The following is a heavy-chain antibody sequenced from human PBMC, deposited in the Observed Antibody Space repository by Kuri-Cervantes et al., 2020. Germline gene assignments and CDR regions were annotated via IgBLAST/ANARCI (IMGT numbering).Heavy chain of an antibody. J-gene: IGHJ3*02. CDR1: GFTFSSYA. V-gene: IGHV3-11*01. CDR3: ASSYDYIWGSYHIGAFDI. Sequence: GGSLRLSCAASGFTFSSYAMSWIRQAPGKGLEWVSYISSSGSTIYYADSVKGRFTISRDNAKNSLYLQMNSLRAEDTAVYYCASSYDYIWGSYHIGAFDIWGQGTMVTVSS. D-gene: IGHD3-16*02. CDR2: ISSSGSTI.